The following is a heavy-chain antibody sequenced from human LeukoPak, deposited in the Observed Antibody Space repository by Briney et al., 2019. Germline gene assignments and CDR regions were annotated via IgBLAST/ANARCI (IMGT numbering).Heavy chain of an antibody. CDR3: ARGYSRFDY. J-gene: IGHJ4*02. V-gene: IGHV3-7*04. D-gene: IGHD4-11*01. Sequence: GGSLRLSCAASGFTFSNYWMSWVRQAPGKGLEWEANIKQDGSEKYYVDSVKGRFTISRDNANNSLYVQMNSLRAEDTAVYYCARGYSRFDYWGQGTLVTVSS. CDR2: IKQDGSEK. CDR1: GFTFSNYW.